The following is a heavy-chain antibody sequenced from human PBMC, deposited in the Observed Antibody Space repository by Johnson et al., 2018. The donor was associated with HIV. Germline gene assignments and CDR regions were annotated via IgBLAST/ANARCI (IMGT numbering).Heavy chain of an antibody. V-gene: IGHV3-NL1*01. D-gene: IGHD2-15*01. CDR3: ARDRRVSREGYCSGGSCYPYIAYIDAFDI. J-gene: IGHJ3*02. Sequence: QVQLVESGGGVVQPGKSLTLSCVASGFTFRNYAMHWVRQGPGKGLEWVSVIYSGGSIYYADSVKGRFSISRANSTNTLYLQMNSLRAEDTAVYYCARDRRVSREGYCSGGSCYPYIAYIDAFDIWGQGTMVTVSS. CDR2: IYSGGSI. CDR1: GFTFRNYA.